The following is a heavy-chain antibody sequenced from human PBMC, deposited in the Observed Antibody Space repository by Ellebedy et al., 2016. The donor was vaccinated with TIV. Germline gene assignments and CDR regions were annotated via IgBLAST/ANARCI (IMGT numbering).Heavy chain of an antibody. CDR2: ISYSGNT. D-gene: IGHD6-19*01. CDR1: GSSLSDYN. Sequence: MPSETLSLTCTVSGSSLSDYNWSRVRQPPGKGLDWIGNISYSGNTNYNPSLKSRVTISVDTSKNQFSLKLSSVTAADTAVYYCARYPGVAAHYFDYWGQGTLVTVSS. V-gene: IGHV4-59*01. J-gene: IGHJ4*02. CDR3: ARYPGVAAHYFDY.